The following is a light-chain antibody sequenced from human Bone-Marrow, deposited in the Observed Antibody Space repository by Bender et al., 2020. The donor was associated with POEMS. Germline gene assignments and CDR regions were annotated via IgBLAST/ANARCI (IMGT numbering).Light chain of an antibody. J-gene: IGLJ3*02. Sequence: SYVLTQPPSVSVSPGQTARITCSGDALPKQFAYWYQQKPGQAPVLVIYKGNERPSGIPERFSGSTSGTTVTLTISGVQAEDEADYYCQSADSSGTRWVFGGGTKLSVL. V-gene: IGLV3-25*03. CDR1: ALPKQF. CDR3: QSADSSGTRWV. CDR2: KGN.